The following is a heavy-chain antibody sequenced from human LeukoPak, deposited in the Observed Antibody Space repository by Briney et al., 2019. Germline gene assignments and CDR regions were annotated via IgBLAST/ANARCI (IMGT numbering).Heavy chain of an antibody. J-gene: IGHJ6*02. Sequence: ASVKVSCKASGYTFTSYYMHWVRQAPGQGLEWMGIINPSGGSTSYAQKFQGRVTMTRDTSTSTVYMELSSLRSEDTAVYYCARNYYDSSDYYPDYYYGMDVWGQGTTVTVSS. CDR1: GYTFTSYY. V-gene: IGHV1-46*01. CDR3: ARNYYDSSDYYPDYYYGMDV. D-gene: IGHD3-22*01. CDR2: INPSGGST.